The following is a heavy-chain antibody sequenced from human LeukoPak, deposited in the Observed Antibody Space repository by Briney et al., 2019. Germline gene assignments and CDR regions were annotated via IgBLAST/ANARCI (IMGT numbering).Heavy chain of an antibody. CDR3: ARSLGYRYGSDY. CDR2: MNPNSGNT. Sequence: ASVKVSCKASGYTFTSYDINWVRQATGQGLEWMGWMNPNSGNTGYAQKFQGRVTMTRNTSISTAYMELSNLRSEDTAVYYCARSLGYRYGSDYWGQGTLVTVS. D-gene: IGHD5-18*01. J-gene: IGHJ4*02. V-gene: IGHV1-8*01. CDR1: GYTFTSYD.